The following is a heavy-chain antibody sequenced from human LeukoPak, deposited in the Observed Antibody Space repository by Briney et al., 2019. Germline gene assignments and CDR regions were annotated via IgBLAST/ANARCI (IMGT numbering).Heavy chain of an antibody. J-gene: IGHJ6*03. Sequence: GGSLRLSCAASGFTFSSYGMHWVRQAPGKGLEWVAFIRYDGSNKYYADSVKGRFTISRDNSKNTLYLQMNSLRAEDTAVYYCAGPILAHSHMDVWGKGTRSPSP. V-gene: IGHV3-30*02. CDR3: AGPILAHSHMDV. CDR2: IRYDGSNK. CDR1: GFTFSSYG. D-gene: IGHD2-15*01.